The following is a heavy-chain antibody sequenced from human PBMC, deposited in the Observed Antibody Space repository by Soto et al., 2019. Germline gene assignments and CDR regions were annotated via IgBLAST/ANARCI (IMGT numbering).Heavy chain of an antibody. V-gene: IGHV4-39*01. J-gene: IGHJ5*02. Sequence: QPQLQESGPGLVKPSETLSLTCTVSGGSFISTTYYWGWIRQPPGKGLEWIGNIYYSGTTSYNPSLQRRVTMSVDASKNQFSLKLSSVTAADTAVYYCARLDCPATNCYIVGRGFEPWGQGTLVIVSS. CDR2: IYYSGTT. D-gene: IGHD2-2*02. CDR1: GGSFISTTYY. CDR3: ARLDCPATNCYIVGRGFEP.